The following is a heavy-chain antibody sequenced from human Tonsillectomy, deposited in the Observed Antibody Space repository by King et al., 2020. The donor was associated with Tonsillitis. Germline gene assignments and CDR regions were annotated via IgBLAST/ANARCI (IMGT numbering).Heavy chain of an antibody. CDR2: IRSKSFGGKT. CDR1: GFTFGDYA. CDR3: TSEKVWLPLRDAV. J-gene: IGHJ4*02. Sequence: QLVQSGGGLVQPGRSLRLSCTASGFTFGDYAMRWFRQAPGKGLEWVGFIRSKSFGGKTEYAASVKGRFSISRDESKSIAYLQMNSLKTEVTAVYYCTSEKVWLPLRDAVWRQGTLLTVSS. D-gene: IGHD5-18*01. V-gene: IGHV3-49*03.